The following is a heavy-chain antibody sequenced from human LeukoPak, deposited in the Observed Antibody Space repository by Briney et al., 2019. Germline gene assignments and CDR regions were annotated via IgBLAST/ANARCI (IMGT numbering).Heavy chain of an antibody. CDR1: GFTFTSSA. D-gene: IGHD3-22*01. V-gene: IGHV1-58*01. J-gene: IGHJ4*02. Sequence: GASVKVSCKASGFTFTSSAVQWVRQARGQRLEWIGWIVVGSGNTNYAQKFQERVTITRDMSTSTAYMELSSLRSEDTAVYYCAALSPVYDSSLSGVDYWSQGTLVTVSS. CDR3: AALSPVYDSSLSGVDY. CDR2: IVVGSGNT.